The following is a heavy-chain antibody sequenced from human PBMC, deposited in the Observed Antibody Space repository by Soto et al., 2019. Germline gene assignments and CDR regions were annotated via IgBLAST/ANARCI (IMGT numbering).Heavy chain of an antibody. CDR2: IIPILGIA. D-gene: IGHD3-9*01. V-gene: IGHV1-69*02. Sequence: QVQLVQSGAEVKKPGSSVKVSCKASGGTFSSYTISWVRQAPGQGLEWMGRIIPILGIANYAQKFQGRVTITADKSTSTAYMELSSLRSDDTAVYYCARVVYDILTGYYRYYYMDVWGKGTTVTVSS. J-gene: IGHJ6*03. CDR1: GGTFSSYT. CDR3: ARVVYDILTGYYRYYYMDV.